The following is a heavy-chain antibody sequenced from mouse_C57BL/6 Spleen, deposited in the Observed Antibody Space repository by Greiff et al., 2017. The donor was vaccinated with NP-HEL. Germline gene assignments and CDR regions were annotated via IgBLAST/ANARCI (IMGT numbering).Heavy chain of an antibody. CDR2: IWSGGST. CDR1: GFSLTSYG. Sequence: VQLKESGPGLVQPSQSLSITCTVSGFSLTSYGVHWVRQSPGTGLEWLGVIWSGGSTDYNAAFISRLSISKDNSKSQVFFKMNSLQADDTAIYYCARKIYYGNYVAMDYWGQGTSVTVSS. J-gene: IGHJ4*01. V-gene: IGHV2-2*01. CDR3: ARKIYYGNYVAMDY. D-gene: IGHD2-1*01.